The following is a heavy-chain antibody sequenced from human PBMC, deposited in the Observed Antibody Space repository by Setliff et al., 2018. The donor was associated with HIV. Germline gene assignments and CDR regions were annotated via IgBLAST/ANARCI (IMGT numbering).Heavy chain of an antibody. V-gene: IGHV3-15*01. CDR3: TTEDPWLQFDH. J-gene: IGHJ5*02. CDR1: GFTFNNAW. D-gene: IGHD5-12*01. Sequence: GGSLRLSCAASGFTFNNAWMTWVRQAPGKGLEWVGHIKSKTDGGTTDYAAPVKGRFTISRDDSNTTLYLQMNSLKTEDTAVYYCTTEDPWLQFDHWGKGTLVTVSS. CDR2: IKSKTDGGTT.